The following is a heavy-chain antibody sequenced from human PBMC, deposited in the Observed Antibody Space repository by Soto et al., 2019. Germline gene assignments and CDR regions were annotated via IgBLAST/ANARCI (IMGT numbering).Heavy chain of an antibody. CDR1: GFTFNYYW. Sequence: EVQLVESEGGLVQRGGSLRLSCAASGFTFNYYWMHWVRQAPGQGLVWVSHIHSDGSSTTYADSVKGRFTISRDNAKNTLYVQMNSLRAEDTAVYYCARGDKGGFDLWGRGTTVTVS. J-gene: IGHJ3*01. D-gene: IGHD2-21*02. V-gene: IGHV3-74*01. CDR2: IHSDGSST. CDR3: ARGDKGGFDL.